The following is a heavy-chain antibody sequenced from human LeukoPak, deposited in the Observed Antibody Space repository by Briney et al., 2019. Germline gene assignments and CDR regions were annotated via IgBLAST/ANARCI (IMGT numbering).Heavy chain of an antibody. CDR2: ISSSSSYI. D-gene: IGHD6-19*01. Sequence: PGGSLRLSCAASGFTFSSYSMNWVRQAPGKGLEWVSSISSSSSYIYYADSLKGRFTISRDNTKNSLYLQMNSLRAEDTAVYYCARDLGSGGGDFDFWGQGTLVTVSS. V-gene: IGHV3-21*01. CDR3: ARDLGSGGGDFDF. CDR1: GFTFSSYS. J-gene: IGHJ4*02.